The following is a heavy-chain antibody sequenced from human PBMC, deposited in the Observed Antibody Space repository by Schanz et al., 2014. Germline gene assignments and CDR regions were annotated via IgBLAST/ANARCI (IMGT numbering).Heavy chain of an antibody. CDR1: GYTFISYG. Sequence: QVQLVQSGAEVKKPGASVKVSCKASGYTFISYGIKWVRQAPGQGLEWMGWINPNSGTTNYAQKLQGRVTMTADTSTSTAYMDLRSLRSDDTAVYYCATLDYADSVSWGQGTLVTVSS. CDR3: ATLDYADSVS. CDR2: INPNSGTT. D-gene: IGHD4-17*01. J-gene: IGHJ5*02. V-gene: IGHV1-18*01.